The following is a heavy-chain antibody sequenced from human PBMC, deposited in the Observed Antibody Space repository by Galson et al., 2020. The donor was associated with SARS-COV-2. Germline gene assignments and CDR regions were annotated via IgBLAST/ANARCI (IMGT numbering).Heavy chain of an antibody. V-gene: IGHV3-30-3*01. CDR2: ISYDGSNK. J-gene: IGHJ4*02. CDR1: GFTFSSYA. Sequence: TGGSLRLSCAASGFTFSSYAMHWVRQAPGKGLEWVAVISYDGSNKYYADSVKGRFTISRDNSKNTLYLQMNSLRAEDTAVYYCARSPGAHYDSWGQGTLVTVSS. CDR3: ARSPGAHYDS.